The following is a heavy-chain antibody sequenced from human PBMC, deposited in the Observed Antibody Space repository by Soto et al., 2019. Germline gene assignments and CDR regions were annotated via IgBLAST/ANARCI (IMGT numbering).Heavy chain of an antibody. D-gene: IGHD2-2*01. CDR3: AKEGYCSSTSCYLRYYYYYYGMDV. V-gene: IGHV3-30*18. CDR2: ISYDGSNK. CDR1: GFTFSSYG. J-gene: IGHJ6*02. Sequence: GGSLRLSCAASGFTFSSYGMHWVRQAPGKGLEWVAVISYDGSNKYYADSVKGRFTISRDNSKNTLYLQMNSLRAEDTAVYYCAKEGYCSSTSCYLRYYYYYYGMDVWGQGTTVTVSS.